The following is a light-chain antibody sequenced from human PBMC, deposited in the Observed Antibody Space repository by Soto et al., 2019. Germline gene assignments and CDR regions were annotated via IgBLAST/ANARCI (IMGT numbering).Light chain of an antibody. Sequence: QSVLTQPPSASGNPGQRLTISCSGSTSNILRNYVYWYRQLPGTAPRLLISMNDQRPSGVPDRFPGYKSGTSASLAISGLRSEDEADYYCASWDDSLSGYVFGTGTKVTVL. CDR3: ASWDDSLSGYV. CDR1: TSNILRNY. J-gene: IGLJ1*01. V-gene: IGLV1-47*01. CDR2: MND.